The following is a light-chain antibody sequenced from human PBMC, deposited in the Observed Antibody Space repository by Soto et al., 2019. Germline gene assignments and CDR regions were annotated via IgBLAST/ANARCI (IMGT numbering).Light chain of an antibody. CDR2: GAS. V-gene: IGKV3-15*01. J-gene: IGKJ4*01. CDR3: QQYNDWPPKIT. CDR1: QSVTGS. Sequence: EIVMTQSTATLSVSPGERAILSCRASQSVTGSLAWYQQKPGQPPRLLIYGASTRATGIPGRFSCSGSGTEFTLTIANLQSEDVAVYFGQQYNDWPPKITFGGGTKVEIK.